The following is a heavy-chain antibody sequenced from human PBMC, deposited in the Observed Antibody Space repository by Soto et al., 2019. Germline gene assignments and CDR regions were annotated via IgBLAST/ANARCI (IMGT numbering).Heavy chain of an antibody. V-gene: IGHV4-34*01. Sequence: PSETLSLTCAVYGGSFSGYYWSWIRQPPGKGLEWIGEINHSGSTNYNPSLKSRVTISVDTSKNQFSLRLTSVTAADTAVYYCARVRDWFDPWGQGTLVTVSS. D-gene: IGHD3-3*01. CDR3: ARVRDWFDP. CDR1: GGSFSGYY. CDR2: INHSGST. J-gene: IGHJ5*02.